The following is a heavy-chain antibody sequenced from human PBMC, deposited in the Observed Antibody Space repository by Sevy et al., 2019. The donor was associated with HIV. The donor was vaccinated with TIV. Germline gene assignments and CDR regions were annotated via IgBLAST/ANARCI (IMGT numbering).Heavy chain of an antibody. CDR1: GDTFSTYD. Sequence: ASVKVSCKASGDTFSTYDINWVRQAPGQGLEWMGWMSPKSGSTGFAQKFQGRLTMTRDTTINTAYMELSSLRSEDTAVYYCASGGSGDGGNYGCYYYGMDVWGQGTTVTVSS. CDR2: MSPKSGST. V-gene: IGHV1-8*02. J-gene: IGHJ6*02. CDR3: ASGGSGDGGNYGCYYYGMDV. D-gene: IGHD1-26*01.